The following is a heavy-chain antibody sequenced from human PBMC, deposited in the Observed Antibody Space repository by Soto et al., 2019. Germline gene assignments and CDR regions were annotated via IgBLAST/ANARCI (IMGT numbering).Heavy chain of an antibody. D-gene: IGHD6-13*01. J-gene: IGHJ6*02. Sequence: QVQLVQSGAEVKKPGASVKVSCKASGYTFTSYGISWVRQAPGQGLEWMGWISAYNGNTNYAQKLQGRVTMTTDTSTSTAYMELRSLRSDDTAVYYCARVAAAGSDYYYYGMDVWGQGTTVTVSS. CDR1: GYTFTSYG. CDR3: ARVAAAGSDYYYYGMDV. V-gene: IGHV1-18*01. CDR2: ISAYNGNT.